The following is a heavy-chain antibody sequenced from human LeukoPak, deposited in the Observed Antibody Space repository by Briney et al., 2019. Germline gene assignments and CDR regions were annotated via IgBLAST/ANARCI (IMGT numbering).Heavy chain of an antibody. CDR2: INTDGTGT. Sequence: PGGSLRLSCSASGFTFSSFWMHWVRQAPGKGLAWVSRINTDGTGTSYADSVEGRFTISRDNAKNTLYLQMNSLRAEDTAVYYCTKDLTGYHDYWGQGTLVSVSS. CDR3: TKDLTGYHDY. CDR1: GFTFSSFW. J-gene: IGHJ4*02. D-gene: IGHD3-9*01. V-gene: IGHV3-74*01.